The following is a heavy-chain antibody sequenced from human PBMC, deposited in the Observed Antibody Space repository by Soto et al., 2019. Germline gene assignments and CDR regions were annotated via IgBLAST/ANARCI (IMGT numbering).Heavy chain of an antibody. D-gene: IGHD5-12*01. CDR3: AREGVVATMPRGDI. V-gene: IGHV3-33*01. Sequence: ESGGGVVQPGRSLRLSCAASGFTFSSYGMHWVRQAPGKGLEWVAVIWYDGSNKYYADSVKGRFTISRDNSKNTLYLQMNSLRAEDTAVYYCAREGVVATMPRGDIWGQGTMVTVSS. CDR1: GFTFSSYG. J-gene: IGHJ3*02. CDR2: IWYDGSNK.